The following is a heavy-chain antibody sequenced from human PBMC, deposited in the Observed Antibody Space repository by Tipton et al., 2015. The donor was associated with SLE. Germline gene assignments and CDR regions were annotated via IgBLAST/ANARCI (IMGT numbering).Heavy chain of an antibody. D-gene: IGHD2-2*01. Sequence: QLVQPGAEVKKPGASVKVSCKASGYTFTSYDINWVRQATGQGLEWLGWMNSNSGNTGYAQKFQGRVTMTRNTSISTAYMELSSLRSEDTAVYYCEGRNWYAAFGIWGQGTMVTVSS. CDR1: GYTFTSYD. V-gene: IGHV1-8*01. J-gene: IGHJ3*02. CDR2: MNSNSGNT. CDR3: EGRNWYAAFGI.